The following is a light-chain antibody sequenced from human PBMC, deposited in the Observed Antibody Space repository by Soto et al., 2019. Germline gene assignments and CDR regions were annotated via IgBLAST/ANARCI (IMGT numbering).Light chain of an antibody. CDR1: SSDVGAYNR. Sequence: QSVLTQPASVSGSPGQSISISCTGTSSDVGAYNRVSWYQHHPGEAPKLIIYEVTNRPSGVSNRFSGSKSANTASLTISGLQPEDEADYYCTSYTRADSWVFGGGTKLTVL. CDR3: TSYTRADSWV. V-gene: IGLV2-14*01. CDR2: EVT. J-gene: IGLJ3*02.